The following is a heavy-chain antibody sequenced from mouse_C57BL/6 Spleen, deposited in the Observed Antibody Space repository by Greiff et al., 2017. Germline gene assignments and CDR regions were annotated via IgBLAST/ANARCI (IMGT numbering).Heavy chain of an antibody. D-gene: IGHD2-10*02. CDR1: GFSFNTYA. CDR2: IRSKSNNYAT. Sequence: GGGLVQPKGSLKLSCAASGFSFNTYAMNWVRQAPGKGLEWVARIRSKSNNYATYYADSVKDRFTISRDDSESMLYLQMNNLKTEDTAMYYCVSRTWYGDFADWGPGTLVTVSA. CDR3: VSRTWYGDFAD. V-gene: IGHV10-1*01. J-gene: IGHJ3*01.